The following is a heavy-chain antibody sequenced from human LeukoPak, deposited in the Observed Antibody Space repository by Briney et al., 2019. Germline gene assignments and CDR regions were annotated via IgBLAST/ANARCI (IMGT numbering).Heavy chain of an antibody. D-gene: IGHD3-9*01. CDR3: ARGDVLRSFHNYYYMDV. Sequence: ASVKVSCKASGYAFTGYYMHWVRQAPGQGLEWMGRINPNSGGTNYAQKFQGRVTMTRDTSISTAYMELSRLRSDDTAVYYCARGDVLRSFHNYYYMDVWGKGTTVTVSS. CDR2: INPNSGGT. J-gene: IGHJ6*03. CDR1: GYAFTGYY. V-gene: IGHV1-2*06.